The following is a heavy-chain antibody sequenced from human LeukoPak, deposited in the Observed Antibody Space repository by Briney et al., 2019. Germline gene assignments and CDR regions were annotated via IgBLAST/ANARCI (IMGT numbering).Heavy chain of an antibody. Sequence: GGSLRLSCAASGFTFSSYWMSRVRQAPGKGLEWVANIKQDGSEKYYVDSVKGRFTISRDNAKNSLYLQMNSLRAEDTAVYYCARDLIAVAGAGSLDYWGQGTLVTVSS. D-gene: IGHD6-19*01. CDR3: ARDLIAVAGAGSLDY. J-gene: IGHJ4*02. V-gene: IGHV3-7*03. CDR1: GFTFSSYW. CDR2: IKQDGSEK.